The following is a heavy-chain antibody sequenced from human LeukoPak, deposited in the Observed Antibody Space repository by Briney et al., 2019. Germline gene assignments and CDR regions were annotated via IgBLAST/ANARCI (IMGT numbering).Heavy chain of an antibody. CDR2: ISDSGGAT. CDR3: ATRITMNDY. J-gene: IGHJ4*02. D-gene: IGHD3-22*01. CDR1: GFTFSIYA. Sequence: GGSLRLSCAASGFTFSIYAMSWVRQTPGKGLEWVSVISDSGGATYYADSVKGRFTISRDNSKNTLYLQMNSLRAEDTAVYYCATRITMNDYWGQGTLVTVSS. V-gene: IGHV3-23*01.